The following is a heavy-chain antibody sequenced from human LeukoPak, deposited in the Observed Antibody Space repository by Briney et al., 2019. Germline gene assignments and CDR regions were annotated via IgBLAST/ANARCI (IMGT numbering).Heavy chain of an antibody. CDR1: GFTFSSYA. CDR2: ISGSGGST. CDR3: AKATYSSSWSHFDY. J-gene: IGHJ4*02. V-gene: IGHV3-23*01. D-gene: IGHD6-13*01. Sequence: RTGGSLRLSCAASGFTFSSYAMSWVRQAPGKGLEWVSAISGSGGSTYYADSVKGRFTISRDNSKNTLYLQMNSLRAEDTAVYYCAKATYSSSWSHFDYWGQGTLVTVSS.